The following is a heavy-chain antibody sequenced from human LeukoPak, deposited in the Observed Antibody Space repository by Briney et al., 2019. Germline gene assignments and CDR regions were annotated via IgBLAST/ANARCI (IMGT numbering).Heavy chain of an antibody. CDR1: GYGFTFQW. Sequence: GESLKISCKASGYGFTFQWIAWVRQMPEKGLEWMGIIYPGDSDTRYSPSFQGQVTISADKSISTAYLQWSSLKASDTAMYYCARYNGYDSSPLDYWGQGTLVPVSS. CDR3: ARYNGYDSSPLDY. D-gene: IGHD3-22*01. V-gene: IGHV5-51*01. J-gene: IGHJ4*02. CDR2: IYPGDSDT.